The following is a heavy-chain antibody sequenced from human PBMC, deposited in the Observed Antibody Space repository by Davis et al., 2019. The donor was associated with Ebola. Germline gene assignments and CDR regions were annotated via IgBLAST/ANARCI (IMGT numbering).Heavy chain of an antibody. CDR3: ARERAIVYFDY. CDR2: ISSSSSYI. V-gene: IGHV3-21*01. CDR1: GFTFSSYS. D-gene: IGHD1-26*01. Sequence: GESLKISCAASGFTFSSYSMNWVRQAPGKGLEWVSSISSSSSYIYYADPVKGRFTISRDNAKNSLYLQMNSLRAEDTAVYYCARERAIVYFDYWGQGTLVTVSS. J-gene: IGHJ4*02.